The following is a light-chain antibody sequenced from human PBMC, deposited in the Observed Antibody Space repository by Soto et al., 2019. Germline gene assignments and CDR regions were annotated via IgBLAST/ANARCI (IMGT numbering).Light chain of an antibody. J-gene: IGLJ2*01. CDR1: SSNIRNNA. V-gene: IGLV1-36*01. Sequence: QSVPTQPPSVSGAARQSVTISCSGSSSNIRNNAVNWYQQFPGKAPKLLIYYDDLLPSGVSARFSGSKSGTSASLAISGLQSEDEADYDCATWDDSLNGQVFGGGTKLTVL. CDR3: ATWDDSLNGQV. CDR2: YDD.